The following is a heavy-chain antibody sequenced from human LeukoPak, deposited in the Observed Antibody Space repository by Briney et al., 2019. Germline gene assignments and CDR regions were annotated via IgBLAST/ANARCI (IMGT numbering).Heavy chain of an antibody. V-gene: IGHV1-69*05. D-gene: IGHD2-21*02. CDR3: ARAYCGGDCYPFFDY. CDR2: IIPIFGTA. CDR1: GGTFSSYA. J-gene: IGHJ4*02. Sequence: SVKVSCKASGGTFSSYAISWVRQAPGQGLEWMGRIIPIFGTANYAQKFQGRVTITTDESTSTAYMELSSLRSEDSAVYYCARAYCGGDCYPFFDYWGQGTLVTVSS.